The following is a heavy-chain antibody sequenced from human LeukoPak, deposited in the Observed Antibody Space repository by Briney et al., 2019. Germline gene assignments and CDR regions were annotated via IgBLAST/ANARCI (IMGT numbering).Heavy chain of an antibody. V-gene: IGHV2-5*02. CDR2: IYWDDDR. CDR3: AHRKNYYDSSVFDN. Sequence: SGPTLVNPTQTVTLTCTFSGFSLNTRGVGVGWIRQPPGRALEWLALIYWDDDRRHSPSLKSRLTITKDTSKNQVVLTMTNMDPVDTATYFCAHRKNYYDSSVFDNWGQGTLVTVSS. D-gene: IGHD3-22*01. CDR1: GFSLNTRGVG. J-gene: IGHJ4*02.